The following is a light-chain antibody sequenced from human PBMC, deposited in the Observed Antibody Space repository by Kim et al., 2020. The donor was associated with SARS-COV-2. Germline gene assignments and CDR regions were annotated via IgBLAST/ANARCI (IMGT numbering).Light chain of an antibody. CDR1: QTIRSG. V-gene: IGKV1-5*03. CDR2: KAS. Sequence: SASFGDGVTIACRTSQTIRSGLAWYQQRPGKAPKLLIYKASTLESGVPSRFSGSGSGTDFTLTISSLQPDDVATYYCQQYHSYSTFGQGTKVDIK. CDR3: QQYHSYST. J-gene: IGKJ1*01.